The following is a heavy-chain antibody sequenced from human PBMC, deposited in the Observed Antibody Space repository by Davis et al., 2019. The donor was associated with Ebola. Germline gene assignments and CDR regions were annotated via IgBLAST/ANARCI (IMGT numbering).Heavy chain of an antibody. Sequence: GESLKISCSASGFTFSSYAMHWVRQAPGKGLEYVSAISSNGGSTYYADSVKGRFTISRDNSKNTLYLQMNSLRAEDTAVYYCAKDLPRPYDFWSGYWDPWGQGTLVTVSS. CDR2: ISSNGGST. D-gene: IGHD3-3*01. J-gene: IGHJ5*02. CDR3: AKDLPRPYDFWSGYWDP. V-gene: IGHV3-64*04. CDR1: GFTFSSYA.